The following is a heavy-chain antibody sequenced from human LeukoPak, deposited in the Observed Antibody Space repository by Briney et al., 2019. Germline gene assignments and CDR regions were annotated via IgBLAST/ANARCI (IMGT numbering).Heavy chain of an antibody. Sequence: KPSETLSLTYTVSGGSISSYYWSWIRQPPGKGLEWIGYIYYSGSTNYNPSRKSRVTISVDTSKNQFSLKLSSVTAADTAVYYCARDAYDYVWGSYRYTGGWFDPLGQGTLVTVSS. V-gene: IGHV4-59*01. CDR3: ARDAYDYVWGSYRYTGGWFDP. CDR2: IYYSGST. D-gene: IGHD3-16*02. CDR1: GGSISSYY. J-gene: IGHJ5*02.